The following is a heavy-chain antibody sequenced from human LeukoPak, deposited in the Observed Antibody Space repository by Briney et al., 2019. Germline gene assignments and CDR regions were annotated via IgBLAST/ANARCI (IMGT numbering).Heavy chain of an antibody. CDR3: AREGYCSGGSCHASDY. V-gene: IGHV3-20*04. D-gene: IGHD2-15*01. CDR1: GFTFDDYG. J-gene: IGHJ4*02. CDR2: INWNGGST. Sequence: GGSLRLSCAASGFTFDDYGMSWVRQAPGKGLEWVSGINWNGGSTGYADSVRGRFTISRDNAKNSLYLQMNSLRAEDTALYYCAREGYCSGGSCHASDYWGQGTLVTASS.